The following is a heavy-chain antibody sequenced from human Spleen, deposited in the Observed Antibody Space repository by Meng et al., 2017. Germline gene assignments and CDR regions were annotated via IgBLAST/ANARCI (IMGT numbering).Heavy chain of an antibody. V-gene: IGHV3-23*01. CDR2: ISGSDTST. D-gene: IGHD3-22*01. Sequence: GESLKISCAASGFTFSSYAMSWVRQTPGKGLEWVSGISGSDTSTYYANSVKGRFTISRDTSKNTLYLQMNSLRGEDTGVYYCAKSYYDGPLYYAMDVWGQGTTVTVSS. J-gene: IGHJ6*02. CDR1: GFTFSSYA. CDR3: AKSYYDGPLYYAMDV.